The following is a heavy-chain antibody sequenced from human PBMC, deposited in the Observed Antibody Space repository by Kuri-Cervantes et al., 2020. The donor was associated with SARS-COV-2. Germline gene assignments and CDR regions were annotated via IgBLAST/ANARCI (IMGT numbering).Heavy chain of an antibody. CDR1: GFTFSSYA. J-gene: IGHJ2*01. D-gene: IGHD4-17*01. V-gene: IGHV3-23*01. CDR2: ISGSGGST. Sequence: GESLKISCAASGFTFSSYAMSWVRQAPGKGLEWVSAISGSGGSTYYADSVKGRFTISRDNSKNTLYLQMKSLRAEDTAVYYCARNPTYGDYPYWYFDLWGRGTLVTVSS. CDR3: ARNPTYGDYPYWYFDL.